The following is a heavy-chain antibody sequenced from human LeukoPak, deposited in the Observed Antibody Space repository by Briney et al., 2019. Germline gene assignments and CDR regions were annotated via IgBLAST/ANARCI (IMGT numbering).Heavy chain of an antibody. CDR3: ARAMVYYYGMDV. V-gene: IGHV4-59*01. D-gene: IGHD2-8*01. CDR1: GGSISSYS. CDR2: IYYSGST. Sequence: SETLSLTCTVSGGSISSYSWSWIRQPPGKGLEWIGYIYYSGSTNYNPSLKSRVTISVDTSKNQFSLKLSSVTAADTAVYYCARAMVYYYGMDVWGQGTTVTVSS. J-gene: IGHJ6*02.